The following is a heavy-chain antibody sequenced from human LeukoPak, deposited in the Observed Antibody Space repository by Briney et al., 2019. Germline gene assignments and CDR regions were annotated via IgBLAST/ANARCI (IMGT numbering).Heavy chain of an antibody. CDR1: GFTFSNYA. J-gene: IGHJ4*02. Sequence: PGRSQRLSCASSGFTFSNYAMHWVRQVPGKGLEWVANIKEDGSENYYVDSVKGRFTISRDNARNSLYLQMNSLGAEDTAVYYCARYYGGSGTHYRPFDYWGQGTLVTVSS. CDR3: ARYYGGSGTHYRPFDY. V-gene: IGHV3-7*01. D-gene: IGHD3-10*01. CDR2: IKEDGSEN.